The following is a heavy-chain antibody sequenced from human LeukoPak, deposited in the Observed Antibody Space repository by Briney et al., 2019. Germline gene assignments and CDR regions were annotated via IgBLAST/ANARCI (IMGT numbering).Heavy chain of an antibody. Sequence: GTSVKVSCKASGFTFTSSAVQWVRQARGQRLEWIGWIVVGSGNTNYAQKFQERVTITRDTSTSTAYMELSSLRSEDTAVYYCAAESVPAAKNYYYGMDVWGQGTTVTVSS. V-gene: IGHV1-58*01. J-gene: IGHJ6*02. D-gene: IGHD2-2*01. CDR1: GFTFTSSA. CDR2: IVVGSGNT. CDR3: AAESVPAAKNYYYGMDV.